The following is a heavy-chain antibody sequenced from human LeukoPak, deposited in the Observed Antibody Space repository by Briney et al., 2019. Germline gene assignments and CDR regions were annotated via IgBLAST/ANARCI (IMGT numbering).Heavy chain of an antibody. Sequence: GGSLRLSCAASGFTVSSNYMSWVRQAPGKGLEWVSVIYSGGSTYYADSVKSRFTISRDNSKNTLYLQMNSLRAEDTAVYYCAGYCSGGSCYLPPTWGQGTLVTVSS. CDR3: AGYCSGGSCYLPPT. J-gene: IGHJ4*02. CDR1: GFTVSSNY. D-gene: IGHD2-15*01. V-gene: IGHV3-53*01. CDR2: IYSGGST.